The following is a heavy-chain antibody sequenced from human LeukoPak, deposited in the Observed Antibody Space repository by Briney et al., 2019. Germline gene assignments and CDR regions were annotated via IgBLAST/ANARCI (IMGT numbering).Heavy chain of an antibody. CDR3: AKDGYSGYDVYYFDY. CDR2: ISGSGGST. CDR1: GFTFSNYA. D-gene: IGHD5-12*01. V-gene: IGHV3-23*01. Sequence: PGGSLRLSCAASGFTFSNYAMSWVRQAPGKGLEWVSAISGSGGSTYYADSVKGRFAISRDNSKNTLYLQMNSLRAEDTAVYYCAKDGYSGYDVYYFDYWGQGTLVTVSS. J-gene: IGHJ4*02.